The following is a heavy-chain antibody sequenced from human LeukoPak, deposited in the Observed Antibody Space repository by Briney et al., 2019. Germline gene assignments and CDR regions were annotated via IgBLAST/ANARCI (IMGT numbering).Heavy chain of an antibody. CDR1: GFTFSSYW. J-gene: IGHJ4*02. CDR2: IKQDGSEK. CDR3: ARHLYGDYGALAY. D-gene: IGHD4-17*01. Sequence: GGSLRLSCAASGFTFSSYWMSWVRQAPGKGLEWVANIKQDGSEKYYVDSVKGRFTISRDNAKNSLYLQKNSLRAEDTAVYYCARHLYGDYGALAYWGQGTLVTVSS. V-gene: IGHV3-7*01.